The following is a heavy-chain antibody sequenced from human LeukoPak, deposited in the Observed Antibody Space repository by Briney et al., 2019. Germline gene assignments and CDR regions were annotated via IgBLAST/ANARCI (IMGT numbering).Heavy chain of an antibody. V-gene: IGHV4-34*01. J-gene: IGHJ4*02. CDR3: ARDVSGWYGGERYDY. D-gene: IGHD6-19*01. CDR1: GGSFSGYY. CDR2: INHSGST. Sequence: SETLSLTCAVYGGSFSGYYWSWIRQPPGKGLEWIGEINHSGSTNYNPSLKSRVTISVDTSKNQFSLKLSSVTAADTAVYYCARDVSGWYGGERYDYWGQGTLVTVSS.